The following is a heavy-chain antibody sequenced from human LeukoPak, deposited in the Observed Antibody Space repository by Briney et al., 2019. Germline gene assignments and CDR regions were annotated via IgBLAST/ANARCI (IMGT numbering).Heavy chain of an antibody. CDR3: AKVGYSSSSLGY. V-gene: IGHV3-30*04. D-gene: IGHD6-6*01. J-gene: IGHJ4*02. CDR1: GFTFSSYA. Sequence: PGGSLRLSCAASGFTFSSYAMHWVRQAPGKGLEWVAVISYDGSNKYYADSVEGRFTISRDNPKNTLYLQMNSLRPEDTAVYYCAKVGYSSSSLGYWGQGTLVTVSS. CDR2: ISYDGSNK.